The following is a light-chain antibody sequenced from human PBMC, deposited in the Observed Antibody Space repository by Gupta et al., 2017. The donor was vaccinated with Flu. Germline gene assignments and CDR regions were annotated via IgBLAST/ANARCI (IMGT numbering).Light chain of an antibody. V-gene: IGLV1-47*01. Sequence: SRSTIGVNYVFWYQQLPGTAPKLLIYRNDERPSVVPDRFSGSKSGTSASLAVSGLRPEDEAYYFCAAWDDSLTTVLFGGGTKLTVL. CDR1: RSTIGVNY. J-gene: IGLJ2*01. CDR3: AAWDDSLTTVL. CDR2: RND.